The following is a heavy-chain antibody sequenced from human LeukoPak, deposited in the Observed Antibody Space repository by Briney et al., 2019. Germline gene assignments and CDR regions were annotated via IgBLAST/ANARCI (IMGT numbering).Heavy chain of an antibody. CDR1: GGSFSGYY. V-gene: IGHV4-34*01. D-gene: IGHD3-16*02. Sequence: SETLSLTCAVDGGSFSGYYWSWIHQPPGKGLEWIGEINHSGSTNYNPSLKSRVTISVDTSKNQFSLKLSSVTAADTAVYYCARAPIYDYVWGSYRYTLEVDYWGQGTLVTVSS. CDR2: INHSGST. CDR3: ARAPIYDYVWGSYRYTLEVDY. J-gene: IGHJ4*02.